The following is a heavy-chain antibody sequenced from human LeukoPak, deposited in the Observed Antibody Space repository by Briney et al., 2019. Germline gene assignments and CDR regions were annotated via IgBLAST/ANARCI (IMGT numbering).Heavy chain of an antibody. CDR2: MNPNSGNT. Sequence: ASLKASCKASGYTFTSYGINWVRQATGQGLEWMGWMNPNSGNTGYAQKFQGRVTMTRNTSISTAYMELSSLRSEDTAVYYCARGGQRHYDILTGYYSWFDPWGQGTLVTVSS. D-gene: IGHD3-9*01. J-gene: IGHJ5*02. CDR3: ARGGQRHYDILTGYYSWFDP. V-gene: IGHV1-8*02. CDR1: GYTFTSYG.